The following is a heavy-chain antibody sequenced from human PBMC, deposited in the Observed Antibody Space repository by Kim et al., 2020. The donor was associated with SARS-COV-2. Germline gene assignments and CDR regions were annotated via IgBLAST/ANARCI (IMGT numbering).Heavy chain of an antibody. J-gene: IGHJ5*02. D-gene: IGHD6-13*01. CDR2: IYSGGST. Sequence: GGSLRLSCAASGFTVSSNYMSWVRQAPGKGLEWVSVIYSGGSTYYADSVKGRFTISRDNSKNTLYLQMNSLRAEDTAVYYCARDDSSSWYGAPFDPWGQGTLVTVSS. V-gene: IGHV3-66*01. CDR3: ARDDSSSWYGAPFDP. CDR1: GFTVSSNY.